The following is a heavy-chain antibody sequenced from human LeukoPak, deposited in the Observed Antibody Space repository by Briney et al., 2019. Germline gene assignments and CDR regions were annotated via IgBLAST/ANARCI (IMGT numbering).Heavy chain of an antibody. Sequence: SQTLSLICAISGDSVSSNSAAWNWIRQSPSRGLEWLGRTYYRSKWYNDYAVPVKSRITIDPDTSKNQFSLQLNSVTPEDTAVYYCARDYPKGTDNWFDPWGQGTLVTVSS. CDR2: TYYRSKWYN. CDR1: GDSVSSNSAA. CDR3: ARDYPKGTDNWFDP. D-gene: IGHD1/OR15-1a*01. V-gene: IGHV6-1*01. J-gene: IGHJ5*02.